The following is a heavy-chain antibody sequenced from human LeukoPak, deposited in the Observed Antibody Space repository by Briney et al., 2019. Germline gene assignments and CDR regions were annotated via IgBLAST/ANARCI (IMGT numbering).Heavy chain of an antibody. D-gene: IGHD1-1*01. V-gene: IGHV1-2*06. J-gene: IGHJ5*02. Sequence: ASVKDSCKASGYTFTGYYMHWVRQAPGQGLEGMGRINPKGGGTNYGLELQGRVTMTRETSISTAYMELSRLRSDDWAVYYCARGGRQNAKTGTKGNWFDTCGQGTLVTVSS. CDR3: ARGGRQNAKTGTKGNWFDT. CDR1: GYTFTGYY. CDR2: INPKGGGT.